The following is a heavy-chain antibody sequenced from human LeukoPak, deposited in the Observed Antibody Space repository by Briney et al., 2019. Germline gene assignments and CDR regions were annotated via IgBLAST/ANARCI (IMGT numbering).Heavy chain of an antibody. J-gene: IGHJ2*01. CDR2: IKQDGSAK. CDR1: GFTFSSYG. V-gene: IGHV3-7*03. Sequence: HPGRSLRLSCAASGFTFSSYGMHWVRQAPGKGLEWVANIKQDGSAKYYVDSVKGRFTISRDNAKNSLYLQMNSLRAEDTAVYYCARRYFDLWGRGTLVTVSS. CDR3: ARRYFDL.